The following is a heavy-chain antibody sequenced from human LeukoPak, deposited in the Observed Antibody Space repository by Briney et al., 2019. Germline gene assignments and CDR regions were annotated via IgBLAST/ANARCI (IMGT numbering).Heavy chain of an antibody. CDR3: ARDSGSDSPY. J-gene: IGHJ4*02. CDR2: ISYDGSNK. CDR1: GFTFSSYA. Sequence: GGSLRLSCAASGFTFSSYAMHWVRQAPGKGLEWVAVISYDGSNKYYADSVKGRFTISRDNAKNSLYLQMNSLRAEDTAVYYCARDSGSDSPYWGQGTLVTVSS. D-gene: IGHD2-21*02. V-gene: IGHV3-30*04.